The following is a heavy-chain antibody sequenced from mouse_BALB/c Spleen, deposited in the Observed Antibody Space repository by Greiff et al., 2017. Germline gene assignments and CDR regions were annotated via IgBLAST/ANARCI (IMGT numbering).Heavy chain of an antibody. V-gene: IGHV2-2*02. D-gene: IGHD2-4*01. CDR3: ARTKSDYDVGFAY. Sequence: QVQLQQSGPGLVQPSQSLSITCTVSGFSLTSYGVHWVRQSPGKGLEWLGVIWSGGSTDYNAAFISRLSISKDNSKSQVFFKMNSLQANDTAIYYCARTKSDYDVGFAYWGQGTLVTVSA. CDR1: GFSLTSYG. CDR2: IWSGGST. J-gene: IGHJ3*01.